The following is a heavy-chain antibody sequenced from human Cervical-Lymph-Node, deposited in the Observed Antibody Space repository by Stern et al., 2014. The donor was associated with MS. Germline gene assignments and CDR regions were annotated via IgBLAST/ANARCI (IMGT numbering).Heavy chain of an antibody. Sequence: VQLMESGAELKKPGSSVKGSCKASGGTFSSYGISWVRQDPGQGLEWMGGIIPLFGTTNYARRFQGRVTITADISSSTAYMELSSLRSEDTAVYYCARDGDFGSNYGMDVWGQGTTVTVSS. D-gene: IGHD2-21*02. J-gene: IGHJ6*02. V-gene: IGHV1-69*06. CDR1: GGTFSSYG. CDR3: ARDGDFGSNYGMDV. CDR2: IIPLFGTT.